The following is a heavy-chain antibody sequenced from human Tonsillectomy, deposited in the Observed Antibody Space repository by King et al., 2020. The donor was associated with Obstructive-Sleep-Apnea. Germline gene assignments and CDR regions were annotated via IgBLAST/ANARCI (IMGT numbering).Heavy chain of an antibody. CDR2: IYHDGTT. D-gene: IGHD4-17*01. V-gene: IGHV4-4*02. J-gene: IGHJ4*02. CDR1: GGSVTTWNW. Sequence: VQLQESGTGLVKPSGTLSLTCAVSGGSVTTWNWWSWVRQPPGKGLEWIGEIYHDGTTNYNPSLKSRVTMSMDKSQNHFSLNLSSVTAADTGVYYCAREMTTKFDYWGQGTLVTVSS. CDR3: AREMTTKFDY.